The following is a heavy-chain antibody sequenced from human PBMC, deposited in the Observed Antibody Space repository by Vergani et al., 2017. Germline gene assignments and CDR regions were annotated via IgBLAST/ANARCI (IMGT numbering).Heavy chain of an antibody. CDR3: AKEGSTSGVYYYGMDV. J-gene: IGHJ6*02. CDR2: ISCNSGSI. CDR1: GFTFDDYA. D-gene: IGHD2-15*01. Sequence: EVQLVESGGGLVQPGRSLRLSCAASGFTFDDYAMHWVRQAPGKGLEWVSGISCNSGSIGYADSVKGRFTISRDNAKNSLYLQMNSLRAEDTALYYCAKEGSTSGVYYYGMDVWGQGTTVTVSS. V-gene: IGHV3-9*01.